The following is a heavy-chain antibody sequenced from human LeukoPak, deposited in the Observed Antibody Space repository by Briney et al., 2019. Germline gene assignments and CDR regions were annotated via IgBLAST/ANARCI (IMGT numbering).Heavy chain of an antibody. Sequence: SETLSLTCAVYGGSFSGYYWSWIRRPPGKGLEWIGEINHSGSTNYNPSLKSRVTISVDTSKNQFSLKLSSVTAADTAVYYCARWTSRGYSYGYNYWGQGTLVTVSS. CDR2: INHSGST. J-gene: IGHJ4*02. CDR1: GGSFSGYY. V-gene: IGHV4-34*01. CDR3: ARWTSRGYSYGYNY. D-gene: IGHD5-18*01.